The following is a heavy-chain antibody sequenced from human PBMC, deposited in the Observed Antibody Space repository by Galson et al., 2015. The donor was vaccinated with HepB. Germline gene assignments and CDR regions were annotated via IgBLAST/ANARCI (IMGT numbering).Heavy chain of an antibody. CDR1: GFIFSDYG. V-gene: IGHV3-33*01. CDR2: AWSDGRNR. Sequence: SLRLSCAASGFIFSDYGMHWVRQAPGKGLEWVAIAWSDGRNRYYADSVKGRFSISRDNSNNTLYLQMTSLSAEDTAVYYCVRGGYCTSSNCYQLDYWGQGSRVTVT. D-gene: IGHD2-2*01. CDR3: VRGGYCTSSNCYQLDY. J-gene: IGHJ4*02.